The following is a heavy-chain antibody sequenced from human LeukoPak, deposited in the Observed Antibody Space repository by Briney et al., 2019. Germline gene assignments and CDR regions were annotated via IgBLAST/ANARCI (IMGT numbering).Heavy chain of an antibody. V-gene: IGHV4-39*01. CDR3: ARRVCSGGSCPFDY. Sequence: SETLSLTCTVSGGSISSSSYSWGWIRQPPGKGLEWIGTIYYSGDTYYNPSLKSRVTISVDTSKNQFSLKLSSVTAADTAVYYCARRVCSGGSCPFDYWGQGTLVTVSS. D-gene: IGHD2-15*01. CDR1: GGSISSSSYS. CDR2: IYYSGDT. J-gene: IGHJ4*02.